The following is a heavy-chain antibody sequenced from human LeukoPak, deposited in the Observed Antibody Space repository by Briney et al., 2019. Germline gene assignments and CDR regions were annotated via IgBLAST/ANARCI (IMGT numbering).Heavy chain of an antibody. CDR1: GFTFSNAW. D-gene: IGHD1-26*01. V-gene: IGHV3-15*01. Sequence: GGSLRLSCAASGFTFSNAWMSWVRQAPGKGLEWVGRIKSKTDGGTTDYAAPVKGRFTISRDDSKNTLYLQMNSLKTEDTAVYYCTTAALYSGSYDVEMGFDYWGQGTLATVSS. CDR2: IKSKTDGGTT. CDR3: TTAALYSGSYDVEMGFDY. J-gene: IGHJ4*02.